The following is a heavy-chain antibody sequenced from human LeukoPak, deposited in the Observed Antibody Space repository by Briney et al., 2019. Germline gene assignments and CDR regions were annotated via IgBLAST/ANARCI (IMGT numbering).Heavy chain of an antibody. J-gene: IGHJ4*02. Sequence: SETLSPTCTVSGGSISSYYWSWIRQPPGKGLEWIGYIYYSGSTNYNPSLKSRVTISVDTSKNQFSLKLSSVTAADTAVYYCARGGYYGGNSYYFGYWGQGTLVTVSS. D-gene: IGHD4-23*01. CDR1: GGSISSYY. CDR2: IYYSGST. CDR3: ARGGYYGGNSYYFGY. V-gene: IGHV4-59*01.